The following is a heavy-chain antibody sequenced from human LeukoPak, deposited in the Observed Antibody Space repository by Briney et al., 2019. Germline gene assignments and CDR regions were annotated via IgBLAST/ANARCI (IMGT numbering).Heavy chain of an antibody. D-gene: IGHD2-2*01. J-gene: IGHJ4*02. CDR1: GFAVSSNY. CDR3: AREVISTPSYFDY. Sequence: PGGSLRLSCAASGFAVSSNYMNWVRQAPGKGLEWVSFISSGGTTHYADSVKGRFTMSRDSSKNTLYLQMNSLGADDTAVYYCAREVISTPSYFDYWGQGILVTVSS. CDR2: ISSGGTT. V-gene: IGHV3-53*01.